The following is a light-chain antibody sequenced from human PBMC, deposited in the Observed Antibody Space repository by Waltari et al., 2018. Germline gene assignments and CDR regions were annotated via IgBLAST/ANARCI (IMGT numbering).Light chain of an antibody. V-gene: IGLV2-23*02. CDR2: GVN. J-gene: IGLJ3*02. CDR3: SSYAGSVV. Sequence: QSALTQPASVSGSPGQSITISCTGSSSDIGSYNVVSWYQHHPGKAPTLLIDGVNNRPAGVSNRFSGSKSGNTASLTISGLQAEDEADYYCSSYAGSVVFGGGTKLTVL. CDR1: SSDIGSYNV.